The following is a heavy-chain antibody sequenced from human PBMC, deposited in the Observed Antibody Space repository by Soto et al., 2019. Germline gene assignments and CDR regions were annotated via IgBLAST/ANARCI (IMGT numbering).Heavy chain of an antibody. V-gene: IGHV1-24*01. CDR2: FDPEDGET. CDR3: ATVRRTIFGVVAPLDV. CDR1: GDTNTELS. D-gene: IGHD3-3*01. Sequence: GTSAKVSCKVSGDTNTELSMHWVRQAPGKGLEWMGGFDPEDGETIYAQKFQGRVTMTEDTSTDTAYMELSSLRSEDTAVYYCATVRRTIFGVVAPLDVWGQGTTVTVSS. J-gene: IGHJ6*02.